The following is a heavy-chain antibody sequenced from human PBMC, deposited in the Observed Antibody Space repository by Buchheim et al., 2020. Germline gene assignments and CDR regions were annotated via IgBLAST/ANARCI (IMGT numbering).Heavy chain of an antibody. CDR2: IKQDGSEK. J-gene: IGHJ4*02. CDR3: ARAGGTSWADY. D-gene: IGHD6-13*01. V-gene: IGHV3-7*01. Sequence: EVQLGESGGGLVQPGGSLRVSCAASGFTFSSYWMSWVRQAPGKGLEWVANIKQDGSEKNYADSVKGRFTISRDNAKNSLSLQMNSLRVEDTAVYYCARAGGTSWADYWGQGTL. CDR1: GFTFSSYW.